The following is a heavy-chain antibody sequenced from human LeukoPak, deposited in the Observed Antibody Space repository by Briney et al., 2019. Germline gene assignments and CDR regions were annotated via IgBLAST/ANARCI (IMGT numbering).Heavy chain of an antibody. CDR3: ARSPSVEYYDFWSGSPYYFDY. Sequence: SETLSLTCAVYGGSFSGYYWSWIRQPPGKGLEWIGEINHSGSTNYNPSLKSRVTISVDTSKNQFSLKLSSVTAADTAVYYCARSPSVEYYDFWSGSPYYFDYWGQGTLVTVSS. CDR2: INHSGST. CDR1: GGSFSGYY. V-gene: IGHV4-34*01. D-gene: IGHD3-3*01. J-gene: IGHJ4*02.